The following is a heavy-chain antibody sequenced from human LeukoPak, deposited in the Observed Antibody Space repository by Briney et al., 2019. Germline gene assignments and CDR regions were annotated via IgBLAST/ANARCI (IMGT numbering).Heavy chain of an antibody. D-gene: IGHD2-21*01. Sequence: ASVKVSCKASGGTFSSYAISWVRQAPGQGLEWMGGIIPIFGTANYAQKFQGRVTITADESTSTAYMELSSPRSEDTAVYYCARDFGAERGGDWFDPWGQGTLVTVSS. J-gene: IGHJ5*02. CDR3: ARDFGAERGGDWFDP. CDR2: IIPIFGTA. V-gene: IGHV1-69*13. CDR1: GGTFSSYA.